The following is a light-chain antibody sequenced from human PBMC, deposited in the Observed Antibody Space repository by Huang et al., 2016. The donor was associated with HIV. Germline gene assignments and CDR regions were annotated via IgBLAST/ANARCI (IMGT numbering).Light chain of an antibody. V-gene: IGKV3-11*01. J-gene: IGKJ5*01. CDR3: QQRSNWRT. CDR2: DAS. Sequence: IVLTQSPATLSLSPGERATLSCRASQSVSSYLAWYQQKPGQAPRLLIYDASNRATGIPARFSGSGSGTDFTLTISSLEPEDFAVYYCQQRSNWRTFGQGTRLEMK. CDR1: QSVSSY.